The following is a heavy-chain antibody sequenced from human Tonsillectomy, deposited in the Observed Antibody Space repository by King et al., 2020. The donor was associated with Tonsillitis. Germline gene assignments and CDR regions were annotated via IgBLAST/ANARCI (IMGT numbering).Heavy chain of an antibody. Sequence: VQLQESGPGLVEPSETLSLTCTVSGGSISSYYWSWIRQPPGKGLEWLGYIYYSGGTNYNPSLKSRVTISVDTSKNQFSLKLSSVTAADTAVYYCARDGGYSSGWGFFDYWGQGTLVTVSS. D-gene: IGHD6-19*01. CDR1: GGSISSYY. CDR2: IYYSGGT. CDR3: ARDGGYSSGWGFFDY. J-gene: IGHJ4*02. V-gene: IGHV4-59*01.